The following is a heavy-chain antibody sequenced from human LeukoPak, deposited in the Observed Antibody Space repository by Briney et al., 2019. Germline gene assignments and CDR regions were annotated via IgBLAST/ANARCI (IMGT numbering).Heavy chain of an antibody. J-gene: IGHJ6*02. CDR3: ARNTITGYYYGMDV. V-gene: IGHV3-74*01. CDR2: INTDGSHT. Sequence: GGSLRLSCAASGFTFNNYWMHWVRQAPGKGLVWVSRINTDGSHTNYADSVKGRFTFSRDNAKNTLYLQMNSLRVEDTAVYYCARNTITGYYYGMDVWGQGTTVTVSS. CDR1: GFTFNNYW. D-gene: IGHD3-10*01.